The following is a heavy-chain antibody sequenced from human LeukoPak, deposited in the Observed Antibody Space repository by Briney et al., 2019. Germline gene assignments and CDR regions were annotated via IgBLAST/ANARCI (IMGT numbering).Heavy chain of an antibody. CDR2: INAGNGNT. CDR1: GYTFTSYA. CDR3: AREGGILSGLDY. V-gene: IGHV1-3*01. Sequence: ASVKVSCKASGYTFTSYAMHWVRQAPGQRLEWMGWINAGNGNTKYSQKFQGRVTITRDTSASTAYMELSSLRSEDTAVYYCAREGGILSGLDYWGPGTLVTVSS. D-gene: IGHD3-9*01. J-gene: IGHJ4*02.